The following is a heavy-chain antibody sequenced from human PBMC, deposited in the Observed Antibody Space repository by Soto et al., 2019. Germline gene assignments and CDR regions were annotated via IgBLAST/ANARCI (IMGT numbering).Heavy chain of an antibody. CDR1: GGSISGYY. D-gene: IGHD6-19*01. CDR2: IYYSGST. J-gene: IGHJ4*02. V-gene: IGHV4-59*12. CDR3: ARVVTVAGISFDY. Sequence: SETLSLTCTVSGGSISGYYWSWIRQPPGKGLEWIGNIYYSGSTNYNPSLKSRVTISVDTSKNQFSLKLSSVTAADTAVYYCARVVTVAGISFDYWGQGTLVTVSS.